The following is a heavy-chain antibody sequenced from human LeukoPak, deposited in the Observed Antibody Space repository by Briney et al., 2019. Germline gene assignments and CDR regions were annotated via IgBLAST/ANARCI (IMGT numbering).Heavy chain of an antibody. D-gene: IGHD3-3*01. CDR1: GYTFSSYG. CDR3: ARDVKIVTIFGVVGPYSY. Sequence: ASVKVSCKASGYTFSSYGMHWVRQAPGQRLEWMGWINAGNGNTKYSQKFQGRVTITRDTSASTAYMELSSLRSEDTAVYYCARDVKIVTIFGVVGPYSYWGQGTLVTVSS. J-gene: IGHJ4*02. V-gene: IGHV1-3*01. CDR2: INAGNGNT.